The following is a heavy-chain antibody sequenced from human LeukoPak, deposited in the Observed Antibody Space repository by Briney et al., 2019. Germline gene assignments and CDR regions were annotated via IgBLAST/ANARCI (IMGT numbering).Heavy chain of an antibody. J-gene: IGHJ6*02. CDR1: GFTFSSYA. CDR3: ANGIAVAGLTEVYYYYGMDV. Sequence: PGGSLRLSCAAFGFTFSSYAMSWVRQAPGKGLEWVSAISGSGGSTYYADSVKGRFTISRDNSKNTLYLQMNSLRAEDTAVYYCANGIAVAGLTEVYYYYGMDVWGQGTTVTVSS. D-gene: IGHD6-19*01. V-gene: IGHV3-23*01. CDR2: ISGSGGST.